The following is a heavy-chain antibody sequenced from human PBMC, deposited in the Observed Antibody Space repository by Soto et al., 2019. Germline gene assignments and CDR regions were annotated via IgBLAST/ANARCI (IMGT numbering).Heavy chain of an antibody. CDR1: GASISSSS. CDR3: ARVPYYDFWSGYYVY. D-gene: IGHD3-3*01. J-gene: IGHJ4*02. CDR2: ISSSSSTI. V-gene: IGHV3-48*02. Sequence: ETLSLTCTVSGASISSSSYYWVWVRQRPGKGLEWVSYISSSSSTIYYADSVKGRFTISRDNAKNSLYLQMNSLRDEDTAVYYCARVPYYDFWSGYYVYWGQGTLVTVSS.